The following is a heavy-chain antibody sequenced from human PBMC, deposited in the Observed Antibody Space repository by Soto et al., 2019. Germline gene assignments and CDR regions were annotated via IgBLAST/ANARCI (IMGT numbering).Heavy chain of an antibody. V-gene: IGHV1-2*04. Sequence: ASVKVSCKASGYTFTGYYMHWVRQAPGQGLEWMGWINPNSGGTNYAQKFQGWVTMTRDTSISTAYMELSRLRSDDTAVYYCARDRKGYCSSTSCQNTTGWYYMYFWGKGTTVTVSS. D-gene: IGHD2-2*01. J-gene: IGHJ6*03. CDR2: INPNSGGT. CDR1: GYTFTGYY. CDR3: ARDRKGYCSSTSCQNTTGWYYMYF.